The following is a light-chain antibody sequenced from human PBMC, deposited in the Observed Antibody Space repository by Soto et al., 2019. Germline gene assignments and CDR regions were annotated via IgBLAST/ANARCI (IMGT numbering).Light chain of an antibody. V-gene: IGKV3D-15*01. CDR2: GAS. CDR3: QQYNNWPPWT. J-gene: IGKJ1*01. Sequence: EIVMTQSPATLSVSPGERATLSCRASQSVSSNLAWYQQKPGQAPRLLIYGASTRATGLPARFSGSGSGTELTLTISSLQCEDFAVYYCQQYNNWPPWTFGQGTKVEIK. CDR1: QSVSSN.